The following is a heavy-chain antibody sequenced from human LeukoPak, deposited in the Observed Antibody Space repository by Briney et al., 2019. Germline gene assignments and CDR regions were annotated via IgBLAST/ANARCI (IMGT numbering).Heavy chain of an antibody. Sequence: SETLSLTCTVSGGSISFSYWSWIRQPPGKGLEWIGYISYSGSTNYNPSLKSRITISVDTSKNQFSLKLSSVTAADTAVYYCARSGVTALSWVDPWGQGTLVTVSS. CDR1: GGSISFSY. D-gene: IGHD2-21*02. J-gene: IGHJ5*02. CDR2: ISYSGST. CDR3: ARSGVTALSWVDP. V-gene: IGHV4-59*08.